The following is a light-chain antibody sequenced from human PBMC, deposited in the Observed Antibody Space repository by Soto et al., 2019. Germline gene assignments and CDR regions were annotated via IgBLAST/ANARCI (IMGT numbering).Light chain of an antibody. CDR1: QSISSFY. CDR3: QQYGGSPRT. CDR2: DAS. Sequence: EIVLTQSPGTLSLSPGERATLSCRASQSISSFYLAWYQQTPGQAPRLLIYDASSRAAGIPDRFSGGGSGTDFTLTISRLEPEDFGVYYCQQYGGSPRTFGQGTEVDIK. J-gene: IGKJ1*01. V-gene: IGKV3-20*01.